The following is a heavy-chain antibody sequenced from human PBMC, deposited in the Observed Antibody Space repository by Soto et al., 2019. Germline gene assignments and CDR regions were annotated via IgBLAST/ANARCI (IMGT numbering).Heavy chain of an antibody. CDR1: GDTSSNYG. J-gene: IGHJ6*02. V-gene: IGHV1-69*06. Sequence: GASVKVSCKASGDTSSNYGVRWVRQAPGQGLEWMGGILPVFGTTTYARNFQGRITITADKSTSTVYMELTSLRSDDTATYYCARDPDEVVGTDYHFYGMDVWDQGATVTVSS. CDR3: ARDPDEVVGTDYHFYGMDV. D-gene: IGHD1-26*01. CDR2: ILPVFGTT.